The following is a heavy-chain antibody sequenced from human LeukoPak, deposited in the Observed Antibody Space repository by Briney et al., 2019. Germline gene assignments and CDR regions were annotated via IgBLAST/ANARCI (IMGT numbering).Heavy chain of an antibody. V-gene: IGHV4-39*01. CDR3: ARQHYDFWSGYVDY. J-gene: IGHJ4*02. CDR2: IYYSGHT. Sequence: KSSETLSLTCTVSGGSISSSSYYWGWIRQPPGKGLEWIGYIYYSGHTYYNPSLKSRVTISVDTSKNQSFLKLSSVTAADTAVYYCARQHYDFWSGYVDYWGQGTLVTV. CDR1: GGSISSSSYY. D-gene: IGHD3-3*01.